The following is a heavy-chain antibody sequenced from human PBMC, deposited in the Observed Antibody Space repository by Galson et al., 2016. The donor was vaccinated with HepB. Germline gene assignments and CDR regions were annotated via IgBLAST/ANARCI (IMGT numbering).Heavy chain of an antibody. V-gene: IGHV3-9*01. D-gene: IGHD3-10*01. CDR2: IAWNGDGL. Sequence: SLRLSCAASGFNFYDHGLHWVRQTPEKGLEWVSGIAWNGDGLGYAESVKGRFTISRDNVKRSLYLQMNDLRPEDTAVYYCVRRSEALGRGVSHMDVWGQGTTVIVSS. J-gene: IGHJ6*02. CDR1: GFNFYDHG. CDR3: VRRSEALGRGVSHMDV.